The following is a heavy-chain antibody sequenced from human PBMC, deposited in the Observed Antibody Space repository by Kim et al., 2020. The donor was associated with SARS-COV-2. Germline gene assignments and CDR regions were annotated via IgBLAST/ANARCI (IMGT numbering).Heavy chain of an antibody. J-gene: IGHJ3*02. Sequence: SETLSLTCTVSGGSISSSSYYWGWIRQPPGKGLEWIGSIYYSGSTYYNPSLKSRVTISVDTSKNQFSLKLSSVTAADTAVYYCARLGYDSSGYYHDAFDIWGQGTMVTVSS. V-gene: IGHV4-39*01. D-gene: IGHD3-22*01. CDR1: GGSISSSSYY. CDR3: ARLGYDSSGYYHDAFDI. CDR2: IYYSGST.